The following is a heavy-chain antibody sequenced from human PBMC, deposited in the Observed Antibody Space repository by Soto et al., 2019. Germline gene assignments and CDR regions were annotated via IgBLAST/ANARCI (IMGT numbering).Heavy chain of an antibody. V-gene: IGHV3-23*01. D-gene: IGHD3-22*01. J-gene: IGHJ4*02. CDR2: ISGSGGST. CDR1: GFTFSSYA. CDR3: AKLAVTMIVVPIDY. Sequence: GESLKISCAASGFTFSSYAMSWVRQAPGKGLEWVSAISGSGGSTYYADSVKGRFTISRDNSKNTLYLQMNSLRAEDTAVYYCAKLAVTMIVVPIDYWGQGTLVTVSS.